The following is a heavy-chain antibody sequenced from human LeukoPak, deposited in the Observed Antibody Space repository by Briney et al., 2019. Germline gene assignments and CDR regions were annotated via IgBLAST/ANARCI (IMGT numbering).Heavy chain of an antibody. V-gene: IGHV3-23*01. CDR3: AKGGMGFSGSYYVGY. CDR1: GFTFSSYS. J-gene: IGHJ4*02. Sequence: TGGSLRLSCAASGFTFSSYSMNWVRQAPEKGLEWVSAISGSAGSTYYADSVEGRFTISRDNSKSTLYLQMNSLRAEDTAVYYCAKGGMGFSGSYYVGYWGQGTLVTVSS. D-gene: IGHD1-26*01. CDR2: ISGSAGST.